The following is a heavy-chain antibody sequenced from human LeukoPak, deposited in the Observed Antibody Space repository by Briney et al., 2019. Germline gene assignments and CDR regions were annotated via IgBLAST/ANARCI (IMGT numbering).Heavy chain of an antibody. V-gene: IGHV4-38-2*02. J-gene: IGHJ3*02. CDR1: GYSISSGYY. D-gene: IGHD3-22*01. Sequence: SETLSLTCTVSGYSISSGYYWGWIRQPPGKGLEWIGSIYHSGSTYYNPSLKSRVTISVDTSKNQFSLKLSSVTAADTAVYYCARMAYYYDSSGYYLRFDAFDIWGQGTMVTVSS. CDR2: IYHSGST. CDR3: ARMAYYYDSSGYYLRFDAFDI.